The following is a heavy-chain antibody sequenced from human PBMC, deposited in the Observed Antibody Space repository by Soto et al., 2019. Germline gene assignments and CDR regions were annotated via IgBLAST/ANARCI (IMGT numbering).Heavy chain of an antibody. D-gene: IGHD2-2*01. CDR1: VFTFSSYA. J-gene: IGHJ4*02. CDR3: AKKMYQLPPGGPFDY. CDR2: ISGSGGST. V-gene: IGHV3-23*01. Sequence: VWSLRLSCASSVFTFSSYAMSWVRQAPGKGLEWVSAISGSGGSTYYADSVKGRFTISRDNSKNTLYLQMNSLRAEDTAVYYCAKKMYQLPPGGPFDYWGQGTLVTVSS.